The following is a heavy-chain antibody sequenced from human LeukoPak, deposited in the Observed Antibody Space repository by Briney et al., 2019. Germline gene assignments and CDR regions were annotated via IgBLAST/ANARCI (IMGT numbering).Heavy chain of an antibody. CDR1: GFTFSSYS. Sequence: PGGSLRLSCSASGFTFSSYSMNWVRQAPGKGLEWVSYITNSGSHMYYADSVRGRFTISRDNAKNSLFLEMNSLRDEDTAVYYCAREWTSMTRYYFDYWGQGTLLIVSS. J-gene: IGHJ4*02. V-gene: IGHV3-48*02. CDR2: ITNSGSHM. CDR3: AREWTSMTRYYFDY. D-gene: IGHD4-17*01.